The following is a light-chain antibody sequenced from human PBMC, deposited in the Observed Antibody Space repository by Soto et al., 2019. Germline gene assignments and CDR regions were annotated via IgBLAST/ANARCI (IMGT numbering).Light chain of an antibody. CDR1: SSNIGSNT. V-gene: IGLV1-44*01. CDR2: SNN. CDR3: AAWDDSLNGWV. J-gene: IGLJ3*02. Sequence: QPVLTQPPSASGTPGQRVTISCSGSSSNIGSNTVNWYQQLPGTAPKLLIYSNNQRPSGVPDRFSGSKSGTSASLAISGFQSEDEADYYCAAWDDSLNGWVFGGGTKVTVL.